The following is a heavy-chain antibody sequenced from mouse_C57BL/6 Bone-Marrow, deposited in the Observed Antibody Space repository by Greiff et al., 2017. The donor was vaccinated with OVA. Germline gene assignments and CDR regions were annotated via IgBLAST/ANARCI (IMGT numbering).Heavy chain of an antibody. Sequence: QVQLQQSGTVLARPGASVKMSCKTSGYTFTSYDINWVKQRPGQGLEWIGWIYPRDGSTKYNEKFKGKATLTVDTSSSTAYMELHSLTSEDSAVYFCARPLINWCAYWGQGTLVTVSA. V-gene: IGHV1-85*01. CDR2: IYPRDGST. D-gene: IGHD1-1*01. CDR3: ARPLINWCAY. J-gene: IGHJ3*01. CDR1: GYTFTSYD.